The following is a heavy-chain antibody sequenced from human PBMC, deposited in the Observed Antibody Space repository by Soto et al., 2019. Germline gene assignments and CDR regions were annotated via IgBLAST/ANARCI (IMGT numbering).Heavy chain of an antibody. Sequence: QVQLQESGPGLVKPSQTLSLTCTVSGGSISSGGYYWSWIRQHPGKCLEWIGYIYYSGSTYYNPSIQSRVTISVDTSKNQFSLKLSSVTAADTAVYYCAREDSDCSGGSCWFDYWGQGTLVTVSS. CDR2: IYYSGST. CDR1: GGSISSGGYY. D-gene: IGHD2-15*01. V-gene: IGHV4-31*03. CDR3: AREDSDCSGGSCWFDY. J-gene: IGHJ4*02.